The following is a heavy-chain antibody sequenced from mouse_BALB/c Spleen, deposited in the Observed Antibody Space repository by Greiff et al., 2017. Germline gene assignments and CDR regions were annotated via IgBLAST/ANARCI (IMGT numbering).Heavy chain of an antibody. CDR1: GFTFSNYW. J-gene: IGHJ4*01. CDR2: IRLKSNNYAT. V-gene: IGHV6-6*02. Sequence: EVKLEESGGGLVQPGGSMKLSCVASGFTFSNYWMNWVRQSPEKGLEWVAEIRLKSNNYATHYAESVKGRFTISRDDSKSSVYLQMNNLRAEDTGIYYCTSQLHYTLYYYAMDYWGQGTSVTVSS. D-gene: IGHD1-2*01. CDR3: TSQLHYTLYYYAMDY.